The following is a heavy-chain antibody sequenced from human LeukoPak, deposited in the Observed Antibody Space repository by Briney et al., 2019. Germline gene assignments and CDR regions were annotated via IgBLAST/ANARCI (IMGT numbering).Heavy chain of an antibody. CDR2: IYSGGST. CDR1: GFTVSSNY. J-gene: IGHJ6*02. V-gene: IGHV3-53*01. CDR3: ARVYPDYYYYGMDV. Sequence: GGSLRLSCAASGFTVSSNYMSWVRQAPGKGLEWVSVIYSGGSTYYADSVKGRFTISRDNSKNTLYLQMNSLRAEDTAVYYCARVYPDYYYYGMDVWGQGTMVTVSS.